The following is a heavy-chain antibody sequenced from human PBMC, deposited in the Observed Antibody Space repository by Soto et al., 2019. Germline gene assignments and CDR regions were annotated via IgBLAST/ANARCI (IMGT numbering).Heavy chain of an antibody. Sequence: ASVKVSCKASGYTFTSYGISWVRQAPGQGLEWMGWISAYNGNTNYAQKFQGRVTITADKSTSTAYMELSSLRSEGTAVYYCASPFDAFDIWGQGTMVTVSS. CDR3: ASPFDAFDI. CDR2: ISAYNGNT. J-gene: IGHJ3*02. CDR1: GYTFTSYG. V-gene: IGHV1-18*01.